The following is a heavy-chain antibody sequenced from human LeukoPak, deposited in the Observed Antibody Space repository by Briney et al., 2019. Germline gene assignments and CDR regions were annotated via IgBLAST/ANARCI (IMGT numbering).Heavy chain of an antibody. J-gene: IGHJ4*02. CDR1: GGSFSGYY. V-gene: IGHV4-34*01. Sequence: SETLSLTCAVYGGSFSGYYWSWIRQPPGKGLEWIGEINQSGVTKYNPSLKSRVTISVDKSKNQFSLKLSSVTAADTAVYYCARALKITMVRGVRYYFDYWGQGTLVTVSS. D-gene: IGHD3-10*01. CDR3: ARALKITMVRGVRYYFDY. CDR2: INQSGVT.